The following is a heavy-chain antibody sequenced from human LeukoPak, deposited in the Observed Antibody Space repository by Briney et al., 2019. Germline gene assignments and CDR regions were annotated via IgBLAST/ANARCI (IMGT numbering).Heavy chain of an antibody. Sequence: GGPLRLSCAASGFTFSSYAMHWVRQAPGKGLEWVAVISYDGSNKYYADSVKGRFTNSRDNSENTLYLQMNSLRAEDTAVYYCARDLSGYAPDGYWGQGTLVTVSS. CDR2: ISYDGSNK. D-gene: IGHD5-12*01. CDR3: ARDLSGYAPDGY. CDR1: GFTFSSYA. J-gene: IGHJ4*02. V-gene: IGHV3-30*04.